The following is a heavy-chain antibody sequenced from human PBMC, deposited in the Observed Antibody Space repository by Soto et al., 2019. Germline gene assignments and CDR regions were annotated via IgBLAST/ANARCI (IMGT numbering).Heavy chain of an antibody. J-gene: IGHJ4*02. D-gene: IGHD6-6*01. Sequence: PSETLSLTCTVSGGSISSSSYYWGWIRQPPGKGLEWIGSIYYSGSTYYNPSLKSRVTISVDTSKNQFSLKLSSVTAADTAVYYCARGKWQLGRYYFDYWGQGTLVTVSS. CDR2: IYYSGST. CDR3: ARGKWQLGRYYFDY. CDR1: GGSISSSSYY. V-gene: IGHV4-39*01.